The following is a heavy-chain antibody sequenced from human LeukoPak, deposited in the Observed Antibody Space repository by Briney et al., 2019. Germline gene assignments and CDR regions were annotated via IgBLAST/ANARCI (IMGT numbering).Heavy chain of an antibody. CDR3: AKVLGYYDIFNDY. V-gene: IGHV3-74*01. CDR2: IRSDGSDT. CDR1: GFTFSDTW. D-gene: IGHD3-9*01. J-gene: IGHJ4*02. Sequence: GGSLRLSCAASGFTFSDTWMHWVRQAPGEGLVWVSRIRSDGSDTRYAESVKGRFTISRDNAKNTLYLQMNSLRAEDTAVYYCAKVLGYYDIFNDYWGQGTLVTVSS.